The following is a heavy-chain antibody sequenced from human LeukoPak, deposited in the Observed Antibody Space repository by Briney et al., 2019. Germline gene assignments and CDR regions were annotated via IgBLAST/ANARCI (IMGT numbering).Heavy chain of an antibody. CDR1: GGTFSSYE. CDR3: ARIWTGGY. CDR2: INPSGGST. Sequence: ASVKVSCKASGGTFSSYEISWVRQAPGQGLEWMGIINPSGGSTSYAQKFQGRVTMTRDMSTSTVYMELSSLRSEDTAVYYCARIWTGGYWGQGTLVTVSS. V-gene: IGHV1-46*01. J-gene: IGHJ4*02. D-gene: IGHD3/OR15-3a*01.